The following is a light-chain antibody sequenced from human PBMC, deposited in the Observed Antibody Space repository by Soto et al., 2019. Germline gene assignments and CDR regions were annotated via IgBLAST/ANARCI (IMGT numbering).Light chain of an antibody. CDR1: SSNIGTNY. V-gene: IGLV1-47*01. CDR3: STWHDSRRGYV. CDR2: RSD. Sequence: QSVLTQPPSASGTPGQRVTISCSGSSSNIGTNYVCWYQQLPGTAAKLLIYRSDRRPPGVPGRFSGSKSVTSASLAISGLRSDDEAEYYCSTWHDSRRGYVFGSGTKVTVL. J-gene: IGLJ1*01.